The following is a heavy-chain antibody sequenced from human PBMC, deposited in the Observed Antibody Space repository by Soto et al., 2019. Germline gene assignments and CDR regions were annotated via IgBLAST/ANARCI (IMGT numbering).Heavy chain of an antibody. J-gene: IGHJ6*04. CDR1: GGTLSSYS. CDR3: XXXXXXXXXXXXXXDV. Sequence: QVQLVQSGPEVKKPGSSVKVSCKTSGGTLSSYSFIWVRQAPGQGLXXXGRIITFVGKANVAQRFQGRVTITADRXXXXXXXXXXXXXXXXXXXXXXXXXXXXXXXXXXXXDVWGTGTTVTVSS. V-gene: IGHV1-69*02. CDR2: IITFVGKA.